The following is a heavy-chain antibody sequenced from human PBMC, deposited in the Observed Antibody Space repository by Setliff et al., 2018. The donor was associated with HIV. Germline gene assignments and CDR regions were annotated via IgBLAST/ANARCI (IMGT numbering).Heavy chain of an antibody. CDR2: IWYDGSNK. J-gene: IGHJ4*02. Sequence: GGSLRLSCSTSGFIFSRFGFHWVRQAPGKGLEWVAVIWYDGSNKYYADSVKGRFTISRDDFKNTVYLQMNNLKREDTAVYYCAKGPDHEMEEHFDYWGQGTLVTVSS. D-gene: IGHD1-1*01. CDR3: AKGPDHEMEEHFDY. CDR1: GFIFSRFG. V-gene: IGHV3-33*03.